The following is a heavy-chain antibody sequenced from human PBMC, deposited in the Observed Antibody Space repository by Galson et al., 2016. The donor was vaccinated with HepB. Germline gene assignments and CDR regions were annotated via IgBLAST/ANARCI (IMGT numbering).Heavy chain of an antibody. D-gene: IGHD5-18*01. Sequence: TLSLTCTVSGGSISSGGYYWSWIRQHPGKGLEWIGYIYHLGNTYFNPSLKSRVTMSIDASKNPFSLKLRSVTAADTAVYYCARGGRKGLWGYYFDYWGQGTLVPVSS. CDR1: GGSISSGGYY. CDR3: ARGGRKGLWGYYFDY. J-gene: IGHJ4*02. CDR2: IYHLGNT. V-gene: IGHV4-31*03.